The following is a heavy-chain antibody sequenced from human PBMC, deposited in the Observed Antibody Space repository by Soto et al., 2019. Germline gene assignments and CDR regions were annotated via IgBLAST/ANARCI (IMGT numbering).Heavy chain of an antibody. CDR3: ARDSRSGTPLHYFDH. CDR2: ISYDGRNQ. J-gene: IGHJ4*02. Sequence: PGGSLRLSCAASGFTFSAYAMYWVRQAPGKGLEWVAVISYDGRNQFYADSVKGRLTISRDNSKNTLYLQMNSPRVDDTAVYYCARDSRSGTPLHYFDHWGQGTLVTVSS. V-gene: IGHV3-30*04. CDR1: GFTFSAYA.